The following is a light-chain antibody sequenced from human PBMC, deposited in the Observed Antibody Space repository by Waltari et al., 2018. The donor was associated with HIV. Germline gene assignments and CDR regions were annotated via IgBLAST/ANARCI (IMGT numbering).Light chain of an antibody. CDR2: WAS. V-gene: IGKV4-1*01. CDR3: HQYYTAPYT. Sequence: DIVMSQSPDSLAVSLGASSAITCKSSQSLFYSSNNRTYLSWYQQKPRQPPKLLIYWASIRESGVPERFSGSGSGTDFTLTITSLQADDVAVYYCHQYYTAPYTFGQGTNLEIK. J-gene: IGKJ2*01. CDR1: QSLFYSSNNRTY.